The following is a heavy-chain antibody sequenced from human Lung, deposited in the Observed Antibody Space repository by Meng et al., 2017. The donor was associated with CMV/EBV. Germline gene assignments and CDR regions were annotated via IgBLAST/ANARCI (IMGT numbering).Heavy chain of an antibody. J-gene: IGHJ4*02. CDR1: GYTFIAYA. D-gene: IGHD3-10*01. Sequence: SVKVSCXASGYTFIAYAFSWVRQAPGQGHEWMGWISAYNGNTNYAQKVQGRVTMTTDTSTSTAYMELRSLRSDDTAVYYCARSDMIRGVVVLDYWGQGPLVTVSS. CDR2: ISAYNGNT. CDR3: ARSDMIRGVVVLDY. V-gene: IGHV1-18*01.